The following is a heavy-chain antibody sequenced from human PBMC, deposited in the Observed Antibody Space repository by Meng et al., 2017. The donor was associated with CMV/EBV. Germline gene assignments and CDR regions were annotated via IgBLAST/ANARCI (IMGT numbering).Heavy chain of an antibody. D-gene: IGHD2-2*01. J-gene: IGHJ4*02. Sequence: GESLKISCVASGFTFRSYSIHWVRQAPGKGPEWVAVLSIDGRDEYYAESVKGRFTTSRDNSKNTLDLQATSLRPEDTALYYCARARGYCSTTSCWRTLDYWGQGTLVT. CDR3: ARARGYCSTTSCWRTLDY. V-gene: IGHV3-30*04. CDR1: GFTFRSYS. CDR2: LSIDGRDE.